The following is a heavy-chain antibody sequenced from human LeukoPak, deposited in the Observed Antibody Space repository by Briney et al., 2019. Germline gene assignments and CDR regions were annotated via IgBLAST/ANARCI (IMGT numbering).Heavy chain of an antibody. CDR3: AKDILFVIAAAGTHDAFDI. J-gene: IGHJ3*02. Sequence: GRSLRLSCAASGFTFDDYAMHWVRQAPGKGLEWVSGISWNSGSIGYAASVKGRFTISRDNAKNYLYLQMNRLRAEDTALYYRAKDILFVIAAAGTHDAFDIWGQGTMVTVSS. V-gene: IGHV3-9*01. D-gene: IGHD6-13*01. CDR2: ISWNSGSI. CDR1: GFTFDDYA.